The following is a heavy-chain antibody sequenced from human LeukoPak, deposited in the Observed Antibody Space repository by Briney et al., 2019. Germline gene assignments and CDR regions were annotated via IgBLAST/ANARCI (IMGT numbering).Heavy chain of an antibody. V-gene: IGHV3-48*03. D-gene: IGHD6-6*01. CDR3: ARRDHIAGRLDY. CDR2: INRDGGII. CDR1: GFTLSTYE. J-gene: IGHJ4*02. Sequence: PGGSLRLSCAASGFTLSTYEMSWVRQAPGKGLEWVSYINRDGGIIYYADSVRGRFTISRDTAKNSLDLQTNSLRVEDTAIYYCARRDHIAGRLDYWGQGTLVTVSS.